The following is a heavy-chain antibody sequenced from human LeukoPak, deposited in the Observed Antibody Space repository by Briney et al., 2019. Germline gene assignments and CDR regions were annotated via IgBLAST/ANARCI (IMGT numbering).Heavy chain of an antibody. Sequence: PGGSLRLSCAASGFPFSVYGMHWVRQAPGKGLEWVAVIGHDGSFKESADAVKGRFTISRDNPKNTLYLHMSSLRAEDTAVYYCARHCCSGPAKRVFDIWGQGTMVTVSS. CDR1: GFPFSVYG. D-gene: IGHD2-15*01. V-gene: IGHV3-33*01. CDR3: ARHCCSGPAKRVFDI. CDR2: IGHDGSFK. J-gene: IGHJ3*02.